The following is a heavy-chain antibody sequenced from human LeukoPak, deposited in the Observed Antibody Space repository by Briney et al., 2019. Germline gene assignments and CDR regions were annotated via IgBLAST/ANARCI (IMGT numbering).Heavy chain of an antibody. V-gene: IGHV1-3*01. Sequence: ASVKVSCKASGYTFTSYAMHWVRQAPGQRLEWMGWINAGNGNTKYSQKFQGRVTITRDTSASTAYMELSSLRSEDTAVYYCARVMPYGDPYYYYGMDVWGQGTTVTVSS. CDR3: ARVMPYGDPYYYYGMDV. D-gene: IGHD4-17*01. J-gene: IGHJ6*02. CDR2: INAGNGNT. CDR1: GYTFTSYA.